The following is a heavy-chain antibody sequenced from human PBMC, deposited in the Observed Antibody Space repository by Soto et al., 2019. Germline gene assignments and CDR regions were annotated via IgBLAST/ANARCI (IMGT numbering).Heavy chain of an antibody. CDR1: GGSINTFY. V-gene: IGHV4-4*07. J-gene: IGHJ4*02. Sequence: SETLSLTCTVSGGSINTFYWSWVRQPAGKGLEWIGRTFSSGSTSFNPSLESRVAMSVDTSKNHFSLNLSSVTAADMAVYYCAREGSYSAYNFAHGIQLWSFDFWGQGALVTVSS. CDR2: TFSSGST. D-gene: IGHD5-12*01. CDR3: AREGSYSAYNFAHGIQLWSFDF.